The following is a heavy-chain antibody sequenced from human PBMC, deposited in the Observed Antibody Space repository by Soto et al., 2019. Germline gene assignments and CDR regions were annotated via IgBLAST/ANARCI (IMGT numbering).Heavy chain of an antibody. V-gene: IGHV3-23*01. CDR3: AKGDYDFWSGYYWGSVYYHYYYMDV. D-gene: IGHD3-3*01. Sequence: EVQLLESGGGLVQPGGSLRLSCAASGFTFSSYAMSWVRQAPGKGLEWVSAISGSGGSTYYADSVKGRFTISRDNSKNTLYLQMNSLRAEDTAVYYCAKGDYDFWSGYYWGSVYYHYYYMDVWGKGTTVTVSS. J-gene: IGHJ6*03. CDR1: GFTFSSYA. CDR2: ISGSGGST.